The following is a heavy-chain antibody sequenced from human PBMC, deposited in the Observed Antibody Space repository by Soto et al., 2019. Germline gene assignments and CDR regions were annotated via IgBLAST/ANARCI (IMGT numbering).Heavy chain of an antibody. V-gene: IGHV3-66*02. Sequence: PGGSLRLSCAASGFTVSSKYMSWVRQAPGKGLEWVSLIQSGGNTYYADSVKGRFTISRDNSKNTLYLQMNSLRAEDTAVYYCARQPYCSGGSCYSFSGQLDYWGQGTLVTVSS. CDR2: IQSGGNT. J-gene: IGHJ4*02. CDR3: ARQPYCSGGSCYSFSGQLDY. CDR1: GFTVSSKY. D-gene: IGHD2-15*01.